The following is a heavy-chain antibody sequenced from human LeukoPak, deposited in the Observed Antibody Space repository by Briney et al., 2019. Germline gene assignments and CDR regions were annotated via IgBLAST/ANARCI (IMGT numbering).Heavy chain of an antibody. D-gene: IGHD3-22*01. Sequence: GGSLRLSCAASGFTFSSYGMHWVRQAPGKGLEWVANIKQDGSEKYYVDSVKGRFTISRDNAKNSLYLQMDSLRAEDTAVYYCARGGSSGYYTYWGQGTLVTVSS. CDR1: GFTFSSYG. V-gene: IGHV3-7*01. CDR2: IKQDGSEK. J-gene: IGHJ4*02. CDR3: ARGGSSGYYTY.